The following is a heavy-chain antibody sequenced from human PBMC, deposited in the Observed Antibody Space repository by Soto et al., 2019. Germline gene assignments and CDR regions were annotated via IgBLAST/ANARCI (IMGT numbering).Heavy chain of an antibody. CDR3: ARVIVGATADDAFDI. J-gene: IGHJ3*02. D-gene: IGHD1-26*01. Sequence: QVQLVQSGAEVKKPGSSVKVSCKASGGTFSSYAISWVRQAPGQGLEWMGGIIPIFGTANYAQKFQGRVTITADEATSTAYRELSSLRSEDTAVYYCARVIVGATADDAFDIWGQGTMVTVSS. CDR2: IIPIFGTA. V-gene: IGHV1-69*12. CDR1: GGTFSSYA.